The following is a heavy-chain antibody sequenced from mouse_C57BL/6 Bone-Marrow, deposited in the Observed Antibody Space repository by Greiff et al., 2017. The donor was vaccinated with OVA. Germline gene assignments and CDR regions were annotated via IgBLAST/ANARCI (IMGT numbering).Heavy chain of an antibody. V-gene: IGHV7-1*01. CDR3: ARDAVGFDY. Sequence: EVKLMESGGGLVQPGRSLRLSCATSGFTFSDFYMDWVRQAPGKGLEWIAASSNKANDYTTEYSASVKGRFIVSSDTSHSILYLQMNALRAEDTAMYNCARDAVGFDYWGQGTTLTVSS. CDR2: SSNKANDYTT. CDR1: GFTFSDFY. J-gene: IGHJ2*01.